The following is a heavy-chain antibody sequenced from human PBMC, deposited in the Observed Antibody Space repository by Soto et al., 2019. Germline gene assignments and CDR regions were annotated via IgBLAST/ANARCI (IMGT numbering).Heavy chain of an antibody. CDR3: ARAKQSGQYYFDS. V-gene: IGHV1-46*01. D-gene: IGHD6-25*01. CDR2: INPTGGGGT. J-gene: IGHJ4*02. CDR1: GYDVTRYY. Sequence: ASVKVSCKASGYDVTRYYINWVRQGPGQGLEWMGIINPTGGGGTKYEQKFQGGVTVTSDRSTSTVYTELTSLRADDTAVYYCARAKQSGQYYFDSWGQGTLVTVSS.